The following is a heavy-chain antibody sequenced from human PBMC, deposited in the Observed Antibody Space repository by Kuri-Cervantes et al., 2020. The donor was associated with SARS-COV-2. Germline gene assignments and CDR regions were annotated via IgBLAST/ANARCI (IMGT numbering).Heavy chain of an antibody. V-gene: IGHV3-30*04. CDR1: GFTFSSYA. Sequence: GESLKISWEASGFTFSSYAMHWVRQAPGKGLEWATVISYDGSNKYYADSVKGRFTISRDNSKNTLYLQMNSLRAEDTAVYYCARDYDSSGHMLDYWGQGTLVTVSS. D-gene: IGHD3-22*01. CDR2: ISYDGSNK. CDR3: ARDYDSSGHMLDY. J-gene: IGHJ4*02.